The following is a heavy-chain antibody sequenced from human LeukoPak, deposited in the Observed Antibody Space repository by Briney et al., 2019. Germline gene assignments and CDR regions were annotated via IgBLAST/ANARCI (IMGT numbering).Heavy chain of an antibody. D-gene: IGHD3-10*01. CDR2: VYYSGST. V-gene: IGHV4-39*01. Sequence: PSETLSLTCTVSGGSLSSNSNYWGWTRQPPGRGLEWIGSVYYSGSTYYNPSLKSRVTISVDPSKSQFSLKLNSVTAADTAVYFCAILGTGSSWCQGTLVTVSS. CDR1: GGSLSSNSNY. J-gene: IGHJ5*02. CDR3: AILGTGSS.